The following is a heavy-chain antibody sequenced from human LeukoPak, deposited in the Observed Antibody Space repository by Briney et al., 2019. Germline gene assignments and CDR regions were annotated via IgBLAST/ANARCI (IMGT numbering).Heavy chain of an antibody. D-gene: IGHD3-22*01. CDR2: IYYSGST. CDR3: VRHRAGYYDSSRITGDAFDI. J-gene: IGHJ3*02. CDR1: FGSISSHY. V-gene: IGHV4-59*08. Sequence: SETLSPTCTVSFGSISSHYWSWIRQPPGKGLEWIGYIYYSGSTNYNPSLKSRVTISVDTSKNQFSLKLSSVTAAATAVYYCVRHRAGYYDSSRITGDAFDIWGQGTMVTVSS.